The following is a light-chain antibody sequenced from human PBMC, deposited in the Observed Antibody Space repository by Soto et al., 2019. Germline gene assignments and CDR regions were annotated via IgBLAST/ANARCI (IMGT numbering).Light chain of an antibody. CDR1: QSLVYSDGNTY. CDR3: MQALQTRLT. CDR2: KVS. V-gene: IGKV2-30*01. J-gene: IGKJ4*01. Sequence: DVVMTQSPLSLPVTLGQPASISCRSSQSLVYSDGNTYLHWFQQRPGQSPRRLIHKVSIRDSGVPDRFSGSGSGTDFTLKISRVEAEDVGVYYCMQALQTRLTFGGGTKVDIK.